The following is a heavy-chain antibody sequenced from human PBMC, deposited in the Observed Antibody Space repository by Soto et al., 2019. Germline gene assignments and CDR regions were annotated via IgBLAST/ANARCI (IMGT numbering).Heavy chain of an antibody. V-gene: IGHV1-46*01. Sequence: QVQLVQSGAEVKKPGASVKVSCKASGYTFTIYYMHWVRQAPGQGLEWMGIINPSGGSTSYAQKFQGRVTMTRDTSTSTVYMELSSLRSEDTAVYYCARDRRKVTIFGVVSRYYYYGMDVWGQGTTVTVSS. CDR3: ARDRRKVTIFGVVSRYYYYGMDV. CDR1: GYTFTIYY. J-gene: IGHJ6*02. D-gene: IGHD3-3*01. CDR2: INPSGGST.